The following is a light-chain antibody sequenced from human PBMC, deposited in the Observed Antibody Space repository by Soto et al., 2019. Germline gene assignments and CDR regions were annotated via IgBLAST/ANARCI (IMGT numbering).Light chain of an antibody. CDR1: QSLLHSNGYNY. CDR3: MQSLQTPLT. V-gene: IGKV2-28*01. J-gene: IGKJ4*01. CDR2: FGS. Sequence: DIVMTQSPLSLPVAPGEPASISCRSSQSLLHSNGYNYLDWYLQKPGQSPQLLIYFGSYRAPGVPDRFSGSGSGTDFTVKISRVEAEDVGVYYCMQSLQTPLTFDGGTKVEIK.